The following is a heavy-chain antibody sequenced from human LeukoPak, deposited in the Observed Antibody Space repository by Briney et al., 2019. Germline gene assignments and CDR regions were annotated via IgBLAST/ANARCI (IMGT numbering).Heavy chain of an antibody. V-gene: IGHV3-23*01. CDR1: GFTFSSYA. J-gene: IGHJ6*02. Sequence: GASLRLSCAASGFTFSSYAMSWARQAPGKGLEWVSAISGSGGSTYYADSVKGRFTISRDNSKNTLYLQMNSLRAEDTAVYYCAKGSRFLEWLLSEPYYYYGMDVWGQGTTVTVSS. CDR2: ISGSGGST. CDR3: AKGSRFLEWLLSEPYYYYGMDV. D-gene: IGHD3-3*01.